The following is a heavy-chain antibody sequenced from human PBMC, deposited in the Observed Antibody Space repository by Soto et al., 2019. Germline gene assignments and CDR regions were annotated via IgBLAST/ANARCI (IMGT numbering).Heavy chain of an antibody. CDR3: ARATSLIMAAPAY. V-gene: IGHV1-18*04. D-gene: IGHD2-8*01. Sequence: ASVKVSCKTSGYTFSNYAISWVRRAPGQGLEWMGWVSPYNGNANYTEKFQGRVSMTTDTSTTTAYMELTSLTSDDTAIYYCARATSLIMAAPAYWGQGTMVTVSS. J-gene: IGHJ4*02. CDR1: GYTFSNYA. CDR2: VSPYNGNA.